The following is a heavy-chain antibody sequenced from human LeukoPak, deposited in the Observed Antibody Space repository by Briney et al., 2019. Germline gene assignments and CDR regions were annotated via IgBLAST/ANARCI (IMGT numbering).Heavy chain of an antibody. Sequence: GGSLRLSCAAFGFTFSSYWMNWVRQAPGKGLERVANIKEDGSEQSYVDSVKGRFTISRDNAKNSLYLQMSSLRADDTAVYFCARESSSSRSCRNTFDYWGQGTLVTVSS. D-gene: IGHD2-2*01. V-gene: IGHV3-7*01. CDR3: ARESSSSRSCRNTFDY. CDR1: GFTFSSYW. J-gene: IGHJ4*02. CDR2: IKEDGSEQ.